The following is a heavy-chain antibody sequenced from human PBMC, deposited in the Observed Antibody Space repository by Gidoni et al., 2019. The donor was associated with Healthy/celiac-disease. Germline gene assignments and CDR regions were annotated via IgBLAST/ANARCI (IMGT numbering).Heavy chain of an antibody. V-gene: IGHV3-11*01. CDR2: ISSSGSTI. D-gene: IGHD3-10*01. CDR3: ARGYGGVRGVIAY. J-gene: IGHJ4*02. Sequence: RFSDYYVRWFRQAPGTGLECVSYISSSGSTIYYADSVKGRFTISRDNAKNSLYLQMNSLSAEDTAVYYCARGYGGVRGVIAYWGQGTLVTVSS. CDR1: RFSDYY.